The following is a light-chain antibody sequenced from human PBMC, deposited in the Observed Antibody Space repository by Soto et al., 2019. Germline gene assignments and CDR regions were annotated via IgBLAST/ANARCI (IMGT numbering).Light chain of an antibody. CDR2: AAS. CDR1: QGISNY. Sequence: DIQMTQSPSAMSASVGDRVNITCRASQGISNYLAWFQLKPGKVPKRLMYAASTLQSGVPSRFSGSGSGTEFTLTISSLQPEDFATYYCLRHDLYPWTFDQGTKVEFK. J-gene: IGKJ1*01. V-gene: IGKV1-17*03. CDR3: LRHDLYPWT.